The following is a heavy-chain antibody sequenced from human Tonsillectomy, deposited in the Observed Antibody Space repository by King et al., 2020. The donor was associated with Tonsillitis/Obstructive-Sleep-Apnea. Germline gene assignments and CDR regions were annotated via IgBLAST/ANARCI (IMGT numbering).Heavy chain of an antibody. CDR2: ISYDGSNI. J-gene: IGHJ4*02. CDR3: AKGYSGSSVVY. Sequence: VQLVESGGGVVQPGRSLRLSCAASGFTFSSYGMHWVRQAPGKGLEWVAVISYDGSNIYYADSVKGRFTISRDNSKNTLYLQMNSLRAEDTAVYYCAKGYSGSSVVYWGQGTLVTVSS. V-gene: IGHV3-30*18. D-gene: IGHD1-26*01. CDR1: GFTFSSYG.